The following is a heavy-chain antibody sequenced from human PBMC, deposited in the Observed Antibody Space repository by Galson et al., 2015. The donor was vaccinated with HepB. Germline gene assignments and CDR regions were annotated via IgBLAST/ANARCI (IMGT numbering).Heavy chain of an antibody. CDR1: GYTFTGYY. Sequence: SVKVSCKASGYTFTGYYMHWVRQAPGQGLEWMGRINPNSGGTNYAQKFQGRVTMTRDTSISTAYMELSRLRSDDTAVYYCARAYYYDSSGYYYPSPYFDYWGQGTLVTVSS. V-gene: IGHV1-2*06. CDR3: ARAYYYDSSGYYYPSPYFDY. CDR2: INPNSGGT. D-gene: IGHD3-22*01. J-gene: IGHJ4*02.